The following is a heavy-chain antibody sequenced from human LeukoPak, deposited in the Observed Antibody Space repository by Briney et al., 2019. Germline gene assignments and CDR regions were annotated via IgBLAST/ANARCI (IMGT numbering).Heavy chain of an antibody. CDR3: ARESVAAAAFDY. V-gene: IGHV4-59*01. D-gene: IGHD6-13*01. J-gene: IGHJ4*02. CDR1: GGSISSYY. CDR2: IYYTGST. Sequence: PSETLSLTCTVSGGSISSYYWTWIRQPPGKGLEWIGYIYYTGSTSYSPSLKSRVTISADTSKNQLSLNLSSVTAADTAVYYCARESVAAAAFDYWGRGTLVTVSS.